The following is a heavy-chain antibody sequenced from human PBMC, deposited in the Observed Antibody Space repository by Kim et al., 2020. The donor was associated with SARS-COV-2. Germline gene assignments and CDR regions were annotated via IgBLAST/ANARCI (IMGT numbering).Heavy chain of an antibody. CDR3: AKARGPVTRTYYFDY. Sequence: GGSLRLSCAASGFTFDDYAMHWVRQAPGKGLEWVSGISWNSGSIGYADSVKGRFTISRDNAKNSLYLQMNSLRAEDTALYYCAKARGPVTRTYYFDYWGQGTLVTVSS. D-gene: IGHD4-17*01. V-gene: IGHV3-9*01. J-gene: IGHJ4*02. CDR2: ISWNSGSI. CDR1: GFTFDDYA.